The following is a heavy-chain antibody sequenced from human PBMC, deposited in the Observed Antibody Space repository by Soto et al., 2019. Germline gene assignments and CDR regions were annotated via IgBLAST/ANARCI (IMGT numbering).Heavy chain of an antibody. Sequence: PGGSLRLSCAASGFTVSSNYMSWVRQAPGKGLEWVSVIYSGGSTYYADSVKGRFTISRDNSKNTLYLQMNSLRAEDTAVYYCAKEARDCTNGVCYTGYLFDYWGQGTPVTVSS. V-gene: IGHV3-53*01. CDR3: AKEARDCTNGVCYTGYLFDY. CDR1: GFTVSSNY. J-gene: IGHJ4*01. D-gene: IGHD2-8*01. CDR2: IYSGGST.